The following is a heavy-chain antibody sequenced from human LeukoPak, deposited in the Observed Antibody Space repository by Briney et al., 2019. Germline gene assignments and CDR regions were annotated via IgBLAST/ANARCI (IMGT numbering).Heavy chain of an antibody. CDR3: ARGLRDFPAFDS. J-gene: IGHJ4*02. CDR2: INPNSVGT. V-gene: IGHV1-2*02. CDR1: GYTFTGYY. D-gene: IGHD2-2*01. Sequence: ASVKVSCKASGYTFTGYYMHWVRQAPGQGLEWMGWINPNSVGTNYAQKFQGRVTMTRDTSISTAYMELRRLRSDDTAVYYCARGLRDFPAFDSCGQGTLVTVSS.